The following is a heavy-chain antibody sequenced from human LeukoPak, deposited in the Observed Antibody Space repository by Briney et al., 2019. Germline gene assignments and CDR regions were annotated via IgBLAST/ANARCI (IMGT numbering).Heavy chain of an antibody. D-gene: IGHD2-2*01. Sequence: GASVKASCKASGYTFTGYYMHWVRQAPGQGLEWMGSINPNSGGTNYAQKFQGRVTMTRDTSISTAYMELSRLRSDDTAVYYCARRIVVVPAARYYYMDVWGKGTTVTVSS. CDR3: ARRIVVVPAARYYYMDV. V-gene: IGHV1-2*02. CDR2: INPNSGGT. J-gene: IGHJ6*03. CDR1: GYTFTGYY.